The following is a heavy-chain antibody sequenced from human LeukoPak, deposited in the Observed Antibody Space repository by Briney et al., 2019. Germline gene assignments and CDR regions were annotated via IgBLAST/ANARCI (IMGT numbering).Heavy chain of an antibody. CDR3: AKTSTSYCAGDCLPGYFDL. CDR2: IYWNSGSI. Sequence: GGSLRLSCAGPGFTFDDYATHWVRQAPGKGLEWVSGIYWNSGSIRYAASVKGRFTISRDNAKNSLYLQMNSLRAEDMALYYCAKTSTSYCAGDCLPGYFDLWGRGTLVTVSS. D-gene: IGHD2-21*02. CDR1: GFTFDDYA. J-gene: IGHJ2*01. V-gene: IGHV3-9*03.